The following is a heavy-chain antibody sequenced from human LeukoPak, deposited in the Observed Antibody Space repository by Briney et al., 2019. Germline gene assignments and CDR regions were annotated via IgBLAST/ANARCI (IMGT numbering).Heavy chain of an antibody. CDR2: IYSSGSY. D-gene: IGHD3-22*01. Sequence: PSETLSLTCTVSGGSISSYYWSWIRQPAGKGLEWIGRIYSSGSYNYNPSLKSRVTISVDTSKNQFSLKLSSVTAADTAVYYCARHGADSSGYYYYYFDYWGQGTLVTVSS. J-gene: IGHJ4*02. CDR3: ARHGADSSGYYYYYFDY. CDR1: GGSISSYY. V-gene: IGHV4-4*07.